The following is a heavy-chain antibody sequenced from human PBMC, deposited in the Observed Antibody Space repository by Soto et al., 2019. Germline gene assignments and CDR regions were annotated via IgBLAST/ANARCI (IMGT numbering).Heavy chain of an antibody. CDR2: IKSDGSST. Sequence: EVQLVESGGGLVQPGGSLRLSCAASGFTFSSYWMHWVRQAPGKGLMWVSHIKSDGSSTRYADSVKGRFTISRDNAKNTLYLQMNSLRAEDTAVYYYARGQRWLAADSAFDIWGQGTMVTVSS. CDR1: GFTFSSYW. J-gene: IGHJ3*02. V-gene: IGHV3-74*01. CDR3: ARGQRWLAADSAFDI. D-gene: IGHD6-19*01.